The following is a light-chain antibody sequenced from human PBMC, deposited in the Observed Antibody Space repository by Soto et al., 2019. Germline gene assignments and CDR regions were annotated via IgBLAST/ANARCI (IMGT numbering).Light chain of an antibody. CDR3: MQTVELPPT. CDR1: QSLLHSDGKTY. J-gene: IGKJ1*01. V-gene: IGKV2D-29*01. CDR2: EAS. Sequence: DIVMSQTPLSLSVTPGQPASISCKSSQSLLHSDGKTYLYWYLQKPGQPPQLLIYEASNRFSGVXDXXRGSGSGTDFILKISRVEAEDVGVYYCMQTVELPPTFGHGTKVEIK.